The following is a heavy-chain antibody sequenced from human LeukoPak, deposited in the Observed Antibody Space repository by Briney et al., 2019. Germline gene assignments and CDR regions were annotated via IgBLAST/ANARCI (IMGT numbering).Heavy chain of an antibody. CDR1: GFSLSNSGMS. V-gene: IGHV2-26*01. D-gene: IGHD3-3*01. Sequence: ESGPTLVNPTETLTLTCTVSGFSLSNSGMSVSWIRQPPGKALEWLAHIFSNDEKSYSTSLRSRLTISKDTSKSQVVLTVTNVDPVDTATYFCARMSYDFWSGYMGGAFDIWGQGTMVAVSS. CDR2: IFSNDEK. CDR3: ARMSYDFWSGYMGGAFDI. J-gene: IGHJ3*02.